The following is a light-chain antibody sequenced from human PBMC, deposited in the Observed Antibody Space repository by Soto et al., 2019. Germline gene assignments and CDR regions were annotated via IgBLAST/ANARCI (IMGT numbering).Light chain of an antibody. CDR3: QQYYNTPWT. Sequence: DIVMTQSPDSLAVSLGARATINCKSSQSVLYSSNNKNYLAWYQQKPGQPPNLLIYWASTRESGVPDRFSGSGSGTNFTLTISSLQAEDVAVYYCQQYYNTPWTFGQGTKVEIK. J-gene: IGKJ1*01. CDR2: WAS. V-gene: IGKV4-1*01. CDR1: QSVLYSSNNKNY.